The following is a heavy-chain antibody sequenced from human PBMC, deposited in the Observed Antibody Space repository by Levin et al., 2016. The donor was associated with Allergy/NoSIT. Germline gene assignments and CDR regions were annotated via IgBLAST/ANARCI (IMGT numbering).Heavy chain of an antibody. CDR2: ISSSSSYI. CDR3: ARDRIAAALYGMDV. J-gene: IGHJ6*02. V-gene: IGHV3-21*01. D-gene: IGHD6-13*01. Sequence: GGSLRLSCAASGFTFSSYSMNWVRQAPGKGLEWVSSISSSSSYIYYADSVKGRFTISRDNAKNSLYLQMNSLRAEDTAVYYCARDRIAAALYGMDVWGQGTTVTVSS. CDR1: GFTFSSYS.